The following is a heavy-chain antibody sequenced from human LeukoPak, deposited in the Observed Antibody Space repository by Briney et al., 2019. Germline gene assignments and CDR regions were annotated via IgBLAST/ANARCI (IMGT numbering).Heavy chain of an antibody. Sequence: GGSLRLSCAASGFTFSSYGMYWVRQAPGKGLEWVAFIRYDGSNKYYADSVKGRFTVSRDNSKNTLYLQMNSLRAEDTAVYYCASGYDYVWGSFHYKGYFDYWGQGILVTVSS. CDR3: ASGYDYVWGSFHYKGYFDY. D-gene: IGHD3-16*02. V-gene: IGHV3-30*02. CDR1: GFTFSSYG. CDR2: IRYDGSNK. J-gene: IGHJ4*02.